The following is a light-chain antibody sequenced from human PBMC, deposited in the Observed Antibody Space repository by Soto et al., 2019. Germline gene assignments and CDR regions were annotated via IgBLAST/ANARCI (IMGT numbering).Light chain of an antibody. CDR1: QNVDKF. CDR3: QQRKNWPPIT. CDR2: DSS. Sequence: EIVLTQSPGTRSLSPGETATLSCRASQNVDKFLAWYQQRPGQPPRLLIFDSSNRATGVPVRFSGSGSGTVFTLTIGSLEPEDSAVYYCQQRKNWPPITFGQGTRLEIK. J-gene: IGKJ5*01. V-gene: IGKV3-11*01.